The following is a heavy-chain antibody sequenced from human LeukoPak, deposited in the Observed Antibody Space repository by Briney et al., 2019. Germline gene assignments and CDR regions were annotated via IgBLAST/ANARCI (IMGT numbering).Heavy chain of an antibody. CDR3: ARAEQWLVPDAFDI. D-gene: IGHD6-19*01. J-gene: IGHJ3*02. CDR1: GGSFSGYY. Sequence: SETLSLTCAVYGGSFSGYYWSWIRQPPGKGLEWIGEINHSGSTNYNPSLKSRVTISVDMSKNQLSLKLSSVTAADTAVYYCARAEQWLVPDAFDIWGQGTMVTVSS. V-gene: IGHV4-34*01. CDR2: INHSGST.